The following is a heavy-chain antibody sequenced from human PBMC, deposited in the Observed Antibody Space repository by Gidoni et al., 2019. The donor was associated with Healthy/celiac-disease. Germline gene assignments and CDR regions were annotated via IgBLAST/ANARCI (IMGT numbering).Heavy chain of an antibody. CDR3: ARDRVVVVGAIQRTGLDY. CDR1: GYTFTSYD. V-gene: IGHV1-46*01. Sequence: QVQLVQSGAEVKKPGAAVTVSCKASGYTFTSYDMHWVRQDPGQGLEWMGIINPSGGSTSYAQKFQGRVTMTRDTSTSTVYMELSSLRSEDTAVYYCARDRVVVVGAIQRTGLDYWGQGTLVTVSS. D-gene: IGHD1-26*01. J-gene: IGHJ4*02. CDR2: INPSGGST.